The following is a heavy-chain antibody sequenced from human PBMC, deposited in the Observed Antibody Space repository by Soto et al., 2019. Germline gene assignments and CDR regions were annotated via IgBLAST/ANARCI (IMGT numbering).Heavy chain of an antibody. D-gene: IGHD3-3*01. CDR3: AKDLGITIFGVVNYYYGMDV. Sequence: LRLSCAASGFTFSSYGMHWVRQAPGKGLEWVAVISYDGSNKYYADSVKGRFTISRDNSKNTLYLQMNSLRAEDTAVYYCAKDLGITIFGVVNYYYGMDVWGQGTTVTVSS. J-gene: IGHJ6*02. CDR1: GFTFSSYG. V-gene: IGHV3-30*18. CDR2: ISYDGSNK.